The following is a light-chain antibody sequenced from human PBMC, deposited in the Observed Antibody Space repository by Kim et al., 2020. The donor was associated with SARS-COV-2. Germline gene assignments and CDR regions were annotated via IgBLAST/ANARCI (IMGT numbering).Light chain of an antibody. J-gene: IGLJ2*01. Sequence: GQMVTISCTGSCSTIGANYDVHWYQQLPGTAPNLLLYGTNNRPSGVPDRFSGSRSGTSASLAITGLQAEDEADYYCQSYYNSLGVVFGGGTKLTVL. CDR3: QSYYNSLGVV. V-gene: IGLV1-40*01. CDR2: GTN. CDR1: CSTIGANYD.